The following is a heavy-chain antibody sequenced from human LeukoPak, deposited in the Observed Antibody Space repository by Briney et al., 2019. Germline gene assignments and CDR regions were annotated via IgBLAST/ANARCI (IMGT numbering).Heavy chain of an antibody. CDR2: IHRSGGT. D-gene: IGHD3-3*01. J-gene: IGHJ4*02. CDR1: GGSITNSNW. V-gene: IGHV4-4*02. CDR3: LYNGHYTLEY. Sequence: SETLSLTCAVSGGSITNSNWWSWVRQPPGKGLEWIAEIHRSGGTNYNPSLKSRVTISVDKSKNQFSLNLSSVTAADTAVYYCLYNGHYTLEYWGQGNLVSVSS.